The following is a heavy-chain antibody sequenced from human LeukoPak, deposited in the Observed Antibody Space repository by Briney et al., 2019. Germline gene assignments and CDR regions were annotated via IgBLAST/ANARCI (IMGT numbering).Heavy chain of an antibody. D-gene: IGHD3-10*01. J-gene: IGHJ4*02. Sequence: GGSLRLSCAASGFTFSSYWMSWVRQAPGKGLEWVANIKQDGSEKYYVDSVRGRFTISRDNAKNSLYLQMNSLRAEDTAVYYCARDGSDYGSGSYRPSGDYWGQGTLVTVSS. CDR1: GFTFSSYW. CDR3: ARDGSDYGSGSYRPSGDY. CDR2: IKQDGSEK. V-gene: IGHV3-7*01.